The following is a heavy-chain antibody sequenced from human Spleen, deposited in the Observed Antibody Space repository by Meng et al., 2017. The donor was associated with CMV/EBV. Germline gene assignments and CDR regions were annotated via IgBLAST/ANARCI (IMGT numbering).Heavy chain of an antibody. J-gene: IGHJ6*02. CDR3: ARDYGTGWSHGMDV. Sequence: GESLKISCAASGFTFDDYGMIWVRQAPGKGLEWVSGINWNGGSTGYADSVKGRFTISRDNAKNSLYLQMNSLRAEDTALYYCARDYGTGWSHGMDVWGQGTTVTVSS. CDR1: GFTFDDYG. D-gene: IGHD6-19*01. CDR2: INWNGGST. V-gene: IGHV3-20*04.